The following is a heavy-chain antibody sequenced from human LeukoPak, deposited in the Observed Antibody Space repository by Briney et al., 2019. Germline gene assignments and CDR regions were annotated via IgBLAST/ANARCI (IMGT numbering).Heavy chain of an antibody. D-gene: IGHD3-9*01. Sequence: GGSLRLSCAASGFTVSSNYMSWVRQAPGKGLEWVSVIYSGGSTYYADSVKGRFTISRDNSKNTVYLQMNRLRAEDTAVYYCASDISTGYNETNFWGQGTLVTVSS. V-gene: IGHV3-66*01. CDR1: GFTVSSNY. CDR3: ASDISTGYNETNF. J-gene: IGHJ4*02. CDR2: IYSGGST.